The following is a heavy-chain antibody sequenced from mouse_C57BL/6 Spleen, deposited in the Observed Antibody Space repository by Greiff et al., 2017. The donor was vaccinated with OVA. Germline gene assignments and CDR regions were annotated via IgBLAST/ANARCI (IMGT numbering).Heavy chain of an antibody. CDR3: ARDNDYGEGAMDY. Sequence: EVQLQQSGPGLVKPSQSLSLTCSVTGYSITSGYYWNWIRQFPGNKLEWMGYISYDGSNNYNTSLKNRISITRDTSKNQSFLKLNSVTTEDTATYYCARDNDYGEGAMDYWGKGASVTVSS. V-gene: IGHV3-6*01. J-gene: IGHJ4*01. CDR1: GYSITSGYY. CDR2: ISYDGSN. D-gene: IGHD2-4*01.